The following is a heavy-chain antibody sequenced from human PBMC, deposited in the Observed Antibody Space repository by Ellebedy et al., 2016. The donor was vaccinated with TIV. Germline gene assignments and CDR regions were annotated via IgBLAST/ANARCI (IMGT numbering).Heavy chain of an antibody. CDR2: ITDDGNNK. CDR1: GFTFGGFG. CDR3: ARADCTGGNCYIDY. D-gene: IGHD2-8*02. Sequence: GGSLRLXXAGSGFTFGGFGIHWVRQAPGKGLEWVALITDDGNNKYYTDSVKGRVTIFRDNSKNTLSVRINSLRPEDTAVYYCARADCTGGNCYIDYWGQGTLVTVSS. J-gene: IGHJ4*02. V-gene: IGHV3-30*03.